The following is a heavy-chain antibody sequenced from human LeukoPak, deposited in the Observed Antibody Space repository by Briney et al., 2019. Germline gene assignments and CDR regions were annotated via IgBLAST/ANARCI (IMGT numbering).Heavy chain of an antibody. V-gene: IGHV3-30-3*01. D-gene: IGHD3-3*01. CDR1: GFTFSSYA. J-gene: IGHJ3*02. CDR3: ARAAADFWSGDAFDI. Sequence: GSLRLSCAASGFTFSSYAMLWVRQAPGKGLEWVAVISYDGINKYYADSVKGRFTISRDNSKNTLYLQMTSLRADDTAFYYCARAAADFWSGDAFDIWGQGTMVTVSS. CDR2: ISYDGINK.